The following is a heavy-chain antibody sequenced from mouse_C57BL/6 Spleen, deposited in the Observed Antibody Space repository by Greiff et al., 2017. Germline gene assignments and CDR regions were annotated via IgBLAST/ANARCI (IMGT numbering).Heavy chain of an antibody. J-gene: IGHJ2*01. Sequence: QVQLQQPGAELVMPGASVKLSCKASGYTFTSYWMHWVKQRPGQGLEWIGEIDPSDSYTNYNQKFKGKSTLTVDKSSSTAYMQLSSLTSEDSAVYYCARSDGAHYLDYGGQGTTLTVFS. V-gene: IGHV1-69*01. CDR1: GYTFTSYW. CDR3: ARSDGAHYLDY. D-gene: IGHD2-3*01. CDR2: IDPSDSYT.